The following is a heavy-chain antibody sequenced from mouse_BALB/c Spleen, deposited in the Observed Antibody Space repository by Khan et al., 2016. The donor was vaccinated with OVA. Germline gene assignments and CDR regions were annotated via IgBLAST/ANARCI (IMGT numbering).Heavy chain of an antibody. D-gene: IGHD3-1*01. Sequence: EVQLQESGPGLVKPSQSLSLTCTVTGYSITSAYAWNWIRQFPGDKLEWMGYITYSGSTNYHPSLKSRISITRDTSKNQFFLQLNSVTTEDTATYYCARGLRYFDYWGQGTTLTVSS. CDR3: ARGLRYFDY. J-gene: IGHJ2*01. CDR1: GYSITSAYA. CDR2: ITYSGST. V-gene: IGHV3-2*02.